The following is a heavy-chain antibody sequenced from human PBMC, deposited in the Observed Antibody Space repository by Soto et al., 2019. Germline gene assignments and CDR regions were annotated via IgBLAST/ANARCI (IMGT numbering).Heavy chain of an antibody. J-gene: IGHJ4*02. V-gene: IGHV3-11*01. CDR3: ARDGSNGDYVADC. D-gene: IGHD4-17*01. CDR1: GFTFSDYY. CDR2: ISSSGSTI. Sequence: GGSLRLSCAASGFTFSDYYMSWIRQAPGKGLEWVSYISSSGSTIYYADSVKGRFTLSRDNAKNSLYLQMNSLRAEDTAVYYCARDGSNGDYVADCWGQGTLVTVSS.